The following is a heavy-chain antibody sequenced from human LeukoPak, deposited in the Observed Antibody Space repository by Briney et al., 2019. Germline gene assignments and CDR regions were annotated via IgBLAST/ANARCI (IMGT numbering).Heavy chain of an antibody. J-gene: IGHJ3*02. CDR1: GGSISSGGYY. D-gene: IGHD3-22*01. V-gene: IGHV4-30-2*01. Sequence: SETLSLTCTVSGGSISSGGYYWSWIRQPPGKGLEWIGYIYHGGSTYYNPSLKSRVTISVDRSKNQFSLKLSSVTAADTAVYYCARDLGPAYYYDSSGYPGAFDIWGQGTMVTVSS. CDR3: ARDLGPAYYYDSSGYPGAFDI. CDR2: IYHGGST.